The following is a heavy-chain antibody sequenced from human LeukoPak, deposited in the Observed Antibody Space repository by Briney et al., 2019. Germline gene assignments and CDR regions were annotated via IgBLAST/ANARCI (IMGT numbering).Heavy chain of an antibody. D-gene: IGHD6-19*01. Sequence: GGSLRLSCAASQFSVTTNYMSWVRQAPGKGLEWVSIIYSTGGKYYADSVKGRFTISRDNSKHTLNLQMNSLRAEDTAIYYCARGSDGWFAFDYWGQGILVTVSA. V-gene: IGHV3-66*01. CDR3: ARGSDGWFAFDY. CDR1: QFSVTTNY. CDR2: IYSTGGK. J-gene: IGHJ4*02.